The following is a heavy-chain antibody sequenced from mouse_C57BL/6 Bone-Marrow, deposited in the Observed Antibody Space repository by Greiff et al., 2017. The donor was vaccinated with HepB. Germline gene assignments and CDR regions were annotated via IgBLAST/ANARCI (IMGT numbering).Heavy chain of an antibody. D-gene: IGHD1-1*01. CDR1: GYTFTSYW. J-gene: IGHJ2*01. CDR2: IDPSDSYT. V-gene: IGHV1-50*01. CDR3: YYGSSYY. Sequence: QVQLQQPGAELVEPGASVKLSCKASGYTFTSYWMQWVKQRPGQGLEWIGEIDPSDSYTNYNQKFKGKATLTVDTSSSTAYMQLSSLTSEDSAVYYCYYGSSYYWGQGTTLTVSS.